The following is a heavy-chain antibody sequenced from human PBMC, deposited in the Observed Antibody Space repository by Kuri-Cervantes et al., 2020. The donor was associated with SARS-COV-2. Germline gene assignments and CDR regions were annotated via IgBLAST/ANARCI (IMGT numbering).Heavy chain of an antibody. CDR3: ARPRPDYDFWSGYWGWFDP. Sequence: SETLSLTCTASGGSISSYYWSWIRQPPGKGLEWIGYIYYSGSTNYNPSLKSRVTISIDTSKNQFSLKLSSVTAADTAVYYCARPRPDYDFWSGYWGWFDPWGQGTLVTVSS. V-gene: IGHV4-59*12. CDR1: GGSISSYY. J-gene: IGHJ5*02. CDR2: IYYSGST. D-gene: IGHD3-3*01.